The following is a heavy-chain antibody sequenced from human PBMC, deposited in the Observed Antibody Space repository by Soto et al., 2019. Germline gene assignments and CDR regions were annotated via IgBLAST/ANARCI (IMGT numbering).Heavy chain of an antibody. Sequence: GGSPRLSCAASGFTFSSYAMHWVRQAQGKGLEWVAVISYDGSNKYYAGSVKGRFTISRDKSKNTLYLQMNSLRAEDTAVYYCARDPNYYGSGSFAFDPWGQGTLVTVS. J-gene: IGHJ5*02. CDR3: ARDPNYYGSGSFAFDP. CDR2: ISYDGSNK. D-gene: IGHD3-10*01. CDR1: GFTFSSYA. V-gene: IGHV3-30-3*01.